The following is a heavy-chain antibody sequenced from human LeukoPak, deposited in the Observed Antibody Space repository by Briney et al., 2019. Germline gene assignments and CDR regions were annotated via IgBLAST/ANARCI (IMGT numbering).Heavy chain of an antibody. Sequence: GGSLRLSCAASGFTFSSYGMSWVRQAPGKGLEWVSTISGSGGTTYYADSVKGRFTISRDSSKNTVDLQMSSLRAEDTAVYYCAKLGYCSSTSCPGFDYWGQGTLVTVSS. D-gene: IGHD2-2*01. CDR1: GFTFSSYG. CDR2: ISGSGGTT. V-gene: IGHV3-23*01. CDR3: AKLGYCSSTSCPGFDY. J-gene: IGHJ4*02.